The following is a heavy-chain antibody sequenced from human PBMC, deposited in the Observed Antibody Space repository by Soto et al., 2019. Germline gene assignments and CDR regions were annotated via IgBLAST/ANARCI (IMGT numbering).Heavy chain of an antibody. Sequence: SVKVSCKSSGGTFSSYAISWVRQAPGQGLEWIGGVIPVFGLATYAQKVQGRVTITADKSTNTAYMEVSSLRSEDTAVYYCARGKSYYGSGKGIYDYYSLDVWGQGTTVTVSS. CDR3: ARGKSYYGSGKGIYDYYSLDV. D-gene: IGHD3-10*01. CDR1: GGTFSSYA. J-gene: IGHJ6*02. V-gene: IGHV1-69*10. CDR2: VIPVFGLA.